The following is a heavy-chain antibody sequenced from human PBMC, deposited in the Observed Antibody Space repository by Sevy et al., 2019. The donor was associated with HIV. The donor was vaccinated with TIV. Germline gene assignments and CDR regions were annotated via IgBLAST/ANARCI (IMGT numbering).Heavy chain of an antibody. Sequence: GGSLRLSCAASGFSFSSYSMNWVRQAPGKGLEWVSYISSSSNTIYYADSVKGRFTISRDNAKNSLHLQMNSLRDEDKAVYYCASHYCSGGSCSSFYYGMDVWGQGTTVTVSS. V-gene: IGHV3-48*02. J-gene: IGHJ6*02. CDR1: GFSFSSYS. D-gene: IGHD2-15*01. CDR3: ASHYCSGGSCSSFYYGMDV. CDR2: ISSSSNTI.